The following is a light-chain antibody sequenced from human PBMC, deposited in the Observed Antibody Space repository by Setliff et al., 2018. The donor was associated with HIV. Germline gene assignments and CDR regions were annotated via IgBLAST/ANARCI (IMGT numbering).Light chain of an antibody. CDR1: NIGSKS. V-gene: IGLV3-21*04. J-gene: IGLJ1*01. CDR3: QVWDSSSDHV. Sequence: SYELTQPPSVSVAPGKTARITCGGNNIGSKSVHWYQQKPGQAPVLVMHYDTNRPSGIPERFSGSNSGNTATLTISRVEAGDEADYYCQVWDSSSDHVFGTGNKVTVL. CDR2: YDT.